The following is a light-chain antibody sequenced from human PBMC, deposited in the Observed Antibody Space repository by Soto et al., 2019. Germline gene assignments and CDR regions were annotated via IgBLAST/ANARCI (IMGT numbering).Light chain of an antibody. V-gene: IGLV4-69*01. CDR2: LNSDGSH. CDR3: QTWGTGIRV. CDR1: SGHSSYA. Sequence: QSVLTQSPSASAPLGASVKLTCTLSSGHSSYAIAWHQQQPEKGPRYLMKLNSDGSHNKGDGIPDRFSGSSSGAERYLTISSFQSEDEADYYCQTWGTGIRVFGGGTQLTVL. J-gene: IGLJ2*01.